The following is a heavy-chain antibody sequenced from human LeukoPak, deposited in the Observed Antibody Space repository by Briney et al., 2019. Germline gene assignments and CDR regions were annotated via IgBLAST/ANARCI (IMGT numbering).Heavy chain of an antibody. CDR3: AKDIIGGRWWGYFDY. J-gene: IGHJ4*02. D-gene: IGHD1-26*01. V-gene: IGHV3-43D*03. Sequence: PGGSLRLSCAASGFTFDDYAMHWVRQAPGKGLEWVSLISWDGDNTYYADSVKGRFTISRDNSKNSLYLQMNSLRAEDTALCYCAKDIIGGRWWGYFDYWGQGTLVTVSS. CDR1: GFTFDDYA. CDR2: ISWDGDNT.